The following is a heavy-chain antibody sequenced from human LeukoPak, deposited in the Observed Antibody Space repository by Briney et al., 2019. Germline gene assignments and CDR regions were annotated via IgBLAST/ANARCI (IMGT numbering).Heavy chain of an antibody. V-gene: IGHV4-30-4*08. D-gene: IGHD3-3*01. J-gene: IGHJ4*02. CDR1: GGSISSGDYY. CDR3: ARLNDFWSGYYVGGDDY. Sequence: SQNLSLTCTVSGGSISSGDYYWGWIRQPPGKGLEWIAYIYYSGSTYCNPSLKSRVTISVDTSKNQFSLKLSSVTAADTAVYYCARLNDFWSGYYVGGDDYWGQGTLVTVSS. CDR2: IYYSGST.